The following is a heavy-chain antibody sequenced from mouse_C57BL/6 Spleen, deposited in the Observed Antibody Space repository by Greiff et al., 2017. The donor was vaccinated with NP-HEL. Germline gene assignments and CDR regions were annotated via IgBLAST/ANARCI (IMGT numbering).Heavy chain of an antibody. CDR3: ARWDYYGSSYDAMDY. Sequence: QVQLQQPGAELVKPGASVKMSCKASGYTFTSYWITWVKPRPGQGLEWIGDIYPGSGSTNYNEKFKSKATLTVDTSSSTAYMQLSSLTSEDSAVYYCARWDYYGSSYDAMDYWGQGTSVTVSS. D-gene: IGHD1-1*01. J-gene: IGHJ4*01. CDR1: GYTFTSYW. CDR2: IYPGSGST. V-gene: IGHV1-55*01.